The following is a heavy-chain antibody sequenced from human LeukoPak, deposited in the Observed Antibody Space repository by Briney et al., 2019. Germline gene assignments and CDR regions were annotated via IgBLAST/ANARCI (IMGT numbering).Heavy chain of an antibody. D-gene: IGHD3-10*01. CDR3: ARGVKGLRGAFDI. J-gene: IGHJ3*02. CDR1: GGSISSGFYY. Sequence: SETLSLTCTVSGGSISSGFYYWSWIRQHPGKGLEWIGYIYYSGSTYSNPSLKSRLTMSVDISKNQFSLKLSSVTAADTAVYYCARGVKGLRGAFDIWGQGTMVTVSS. V-gene: IGHV4-31*03. CDR2: IYYSGST.